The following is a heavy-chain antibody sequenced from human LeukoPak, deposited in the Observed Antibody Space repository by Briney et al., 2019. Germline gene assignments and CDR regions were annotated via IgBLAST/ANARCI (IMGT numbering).Heavy chain of an antibody. J-gene: IGHJ3*02. CDR3: ARGAVSRDCTGGSCYHLDI. CDR2: MNPNSSNT. D-gene: IGHD2-15*01. V-gene: IGHV1-8*01. CDR1: GYTFTSD. Sequence: ASVKVSCKASGYTFTSDINWVRQATGQGLEWMGWMNPNSSNTGYAQKFQGRVTMTRDISIRTAYMEVNSLRSEDTAVYYCARGAVSRDCTGGSCYHLDIWGQGTMVTVSS.